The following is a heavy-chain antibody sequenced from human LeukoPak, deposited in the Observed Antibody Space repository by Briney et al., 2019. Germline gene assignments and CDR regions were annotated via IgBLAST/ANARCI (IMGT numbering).Heavy chain of an antibody. CDR1: GYTFTTYY. J-gene: IGHJ5*02. D-gene: IGHD3-10*01. V-gene: IGHV1-2*02. Sequence: ASVKVSCKASGYTFTTYYMHWVRQAPGQGLEWMGWINPNSGGTNYAQKFQGRVTMTRDTSISTAYMELSRLRSDDTAVYYCARALTYYYGSGSLNWFDPWGQGTLVTVSS. CDR3: ARALTYYYGSGSLNWFDP. CDR2: INPNSGGT.